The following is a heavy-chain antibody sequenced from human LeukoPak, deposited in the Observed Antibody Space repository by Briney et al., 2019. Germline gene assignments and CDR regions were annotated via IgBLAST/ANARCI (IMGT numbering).Heavy chain of an antibody. D-gene: IGHD6-19*01. CDR1: GDSISSSS. Sequence: PSETLSLTCTVSGDSISSSSWSWIRQPAGKGLEWIGRIYTSGSTNHSPSLKSRVTMSLDTSKNQFSLKLSSVTAADTAVYYCARDRGDSSDWSAYYFDYWGQGTLVTVSS. CDR2: IYTSGST. V-gene: IGHV4-4*07. CDR3: ARDRGDSSDWSAYYFDY. J-gene: IGHJ4*02.